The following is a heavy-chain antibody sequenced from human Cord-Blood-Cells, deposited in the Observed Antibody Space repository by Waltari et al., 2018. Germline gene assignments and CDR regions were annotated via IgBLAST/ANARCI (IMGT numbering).Heavy chain of an antibody. J-gene: IGHJ4*02. D-gene: IGHD5-18*01. Sequence: QLQLQESGPGLVKPSETLSLTCTVSGGSISSSSYYLGWIRQPPGKGLGWIGSIYYSVMTYYNPSIKSRVTISVDTSKNQLSLKLSSVTAADTAGYYCVRHRAGLWPTWGQGTLVTVSS. CDR1: GGSISSSSYY. CDR2: IYYSVMT. V-gene: IGHV4-39*01. CDR3: VRHRAGLWPT.